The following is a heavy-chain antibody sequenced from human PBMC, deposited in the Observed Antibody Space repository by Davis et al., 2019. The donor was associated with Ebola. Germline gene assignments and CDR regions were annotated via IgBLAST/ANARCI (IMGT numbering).Heavy chain of an antibody. V-gene: IGHV1-46*04. J-gene: IGHJ5*02. CDR2: INPGSGTT. D-gene: IGHD2-15*01. CDR3: ARGVSSNCSGNRCYRLNWFDP. CDR1: GYTFAIYY. Sequence: ASVKVSCKASGYTFAIYYMHWVRLAPGQGLEWMGVINPGSGTTIYAQKLQGRVTMTSDTSTSTVYMDLGSLRSEDTAVYYCARGVSSNCSGNRCYRLNWFDPWGQGALVTVSS.